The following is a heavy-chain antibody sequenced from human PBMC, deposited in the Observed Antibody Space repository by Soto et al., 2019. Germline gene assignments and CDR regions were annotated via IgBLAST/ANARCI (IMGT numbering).Heavy chain of an antibody. V-gene: IGHV3-7*01. CDR2: IKPDGSEE. CDR3: ATTLWSGYSPVSADTLN. CDR1: RFTFSSYW. D-gene: IGHD3-3*01. Sequence: EVQLVESGGGLVQPGGSLRLSCAASRFTFSSYWMSWVRQAPGKGLEWVANIKPDGSEEYYVDSVKGRFTIPRDNAKNSLYLQMNNLRVDDTAVYYCATTLWSGYSPVSADTLNWGQGTLVTVSS. J-gene: IGHJ4*02.